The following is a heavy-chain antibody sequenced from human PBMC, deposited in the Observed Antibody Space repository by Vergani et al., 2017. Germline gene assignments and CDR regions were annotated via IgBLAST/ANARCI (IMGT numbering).Heavy chain of an antibody. V-gene: IGHV4-4*02. J-gene: IGHJ4*02. CDR2: IYHSGST. Sequence: QVQLPESGPGLVKPSGTLSLTCAVSGGSISSSNWWSWVRQPPGKVLEWIGEIYHSGSTNYNPSLKSRVTISVDKSKNQFSLKLSSVTAADTAVYYCARHEGAGDECGYSYVLRYWGQGTLVTVSS. CDR1: GGSISSSNW. D-gene: IGHD5-18*01. CDR3: ARHEGAGDECGYSYVLRY.